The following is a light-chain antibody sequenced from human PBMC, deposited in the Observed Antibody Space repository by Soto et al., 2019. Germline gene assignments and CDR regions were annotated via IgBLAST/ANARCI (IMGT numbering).Light chain of an antibody. CDR2: DVS. CDR1: SSDVGGYNY. J-gene: IGLJ1*01. CDR3: CSYAGSYTGV. Sequence: QSVLTQPRSVSGSPGQSVTISCTGTSSDVGGYNYVSWYQQHPGKAPKLMIYDVSKRPSGVPDRFSGSKSGNTASLTISGLQAEDEADYYRCSYAGSYTGVFGTGTKVAVL. V-gene: IGLV2-11*01.